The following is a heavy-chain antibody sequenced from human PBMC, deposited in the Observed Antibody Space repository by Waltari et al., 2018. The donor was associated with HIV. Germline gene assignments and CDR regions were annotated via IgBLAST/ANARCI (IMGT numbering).Heavy chain of an antibody. V-gene: IGHV4-39*01. CDR1: GGSISSSSYY. Sequence: QLQLQESGPGLVKPSETLSLTCTVSGGSISSSSYYWGWIRQHPGKGLEWIGSIYYSGTTYYNPSLKIRVTMSVDTSKNQFSLKLSSVTAADTAVYYCARLGSPTYYDFWSGYYSWFDPWGQGTLVTVSS. J-gene: IGHJ5*02. CDR2: IYYSGTT. CDR3: ARLGSPTYYDFWSGYYSWFDP. D-gene: IGHD3-3*01.